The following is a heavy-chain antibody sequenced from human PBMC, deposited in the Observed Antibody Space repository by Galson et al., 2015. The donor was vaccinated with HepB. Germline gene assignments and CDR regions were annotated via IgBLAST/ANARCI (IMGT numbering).Heavy chain of an antibody. CDR3: AKVFPPGGGDFGVAKPSVTPHYYYGMDV. Sequence: SLRLSCAASGFTFSDYYMSWIRQAPGKGLEWVSYISSSGDSTYYADSVKGRFTISRDNSKNTLYLQMNSLRAEDTAVYYCAKVFPPGGGDFGVAKPSVTPHYYYGMDVWGQGTTVTVSS. V-gene: IGHV3-11*01. J-gene: IGHJ6*02. CDR1: GFTFSDYY. CDR2: ISSSGDST. D-gene: IGHD3-3*01.